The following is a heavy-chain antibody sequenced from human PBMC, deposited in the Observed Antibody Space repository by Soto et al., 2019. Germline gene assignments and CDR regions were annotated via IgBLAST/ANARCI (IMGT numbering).Heavy chain of an antibody. D-gene: IGHD5-12*01. V-gene: IGHV1-69*04. J-gene: IGHJ2*01. Sequence: SVKVSCKASGGTFSSYTISWVRQAPGQVLEWMGRIIPILGIANYAQKFQGRVTITADKSTSTAYMELSSLRSEDTAVYYCARDMVATISRRLNWYFDLWGRGTLVTVSS. CDR1: GGTFSSYT. CDR2: IIPILGIA. CDR3: ARDMVATISRRLNWYFDL.